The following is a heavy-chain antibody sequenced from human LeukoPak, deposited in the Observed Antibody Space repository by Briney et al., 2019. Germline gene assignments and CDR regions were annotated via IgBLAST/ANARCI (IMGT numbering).Heavy chain of an antibody. CDR3: ARDTIWNDGSFDY. V-gene: IGHV3-74*01. J-gene: IGHJ4*02. CDR2: INGDGSSI. Sequence: GGSLRLSCAASGFTFSNNWMHWVRQAPGKGLVWVSRINGDGSSISHADSAKGRFTISRDNAKNTLYLQMNSLGAEDTAVYYCARDTIWNDGSFDYWGQGTLVTVSS. CDR1: GFTFSNNW. D-gene: IGHD1-1*01.